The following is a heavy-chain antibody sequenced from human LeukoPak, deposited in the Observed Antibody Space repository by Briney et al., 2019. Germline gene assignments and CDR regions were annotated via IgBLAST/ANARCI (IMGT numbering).Heavy chain of an antibody. CDR2: IYRSGST. J-gene: IGHJ4*02. Sequence: KASGTLSLTCAVSGGSISSSNWWSWVRQPPGKGLEWIGEIYRSGSTNYNPSLKSRVTISVDKSKNQFSLKLSSVTAADTAVYYCARTYCSGGSCYDYWGQGTLVTVSS. D-gene: IGHD2-15*01. CDR1: GGSISSSNW. CDR3: ARTYCSGGSCYDY. V-gene: IGHV4-4*02.